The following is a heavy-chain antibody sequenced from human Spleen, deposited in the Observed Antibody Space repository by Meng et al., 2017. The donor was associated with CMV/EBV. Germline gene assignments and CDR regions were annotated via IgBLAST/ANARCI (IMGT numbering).Heavy chain of an antibody. Sequence: ASVKVSCKASGYTFTGYYMHWVRQAPGQGLEWMGWINPNSGGTNYAQKFQGRATMTRDTSISTAYMELSSLRSDDTAVYYCARDNNWGPDYWGQGTLVTVSS. J-gene: IGHJ4*02. CDR1: GYTFTGYY. V-gene: IGHV1-2*02. D-gene: IGHD7-27*01. CDR2: INPNSGGT. CDR3: ARDNNWGPDY.